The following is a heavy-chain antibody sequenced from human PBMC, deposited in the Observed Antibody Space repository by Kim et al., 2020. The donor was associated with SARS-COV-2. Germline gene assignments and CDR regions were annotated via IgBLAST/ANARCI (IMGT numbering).Heavy chain of an antibody. CDR3: LGGFYFDY. D-gene: IGHD3-16*01. CDR2: GNENT. Sequence: GNENTIYSQKVQGRVTITTDTAASTAYMELSFLRSEDSAVYYCLGGFYFDYWGQGTLVTVSS. V-gene: IGHV1-3*01. J-gene: IGHJ4*02.